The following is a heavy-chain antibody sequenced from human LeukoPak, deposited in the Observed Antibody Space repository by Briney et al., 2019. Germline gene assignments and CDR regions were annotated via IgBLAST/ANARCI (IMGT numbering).Heavy chain of an antibody. D-gene: IGHD3-22*01. CDR1: GYTFTSYD. CDR2: MNPNSGNT. V-gene: IGHV1-8*03. Sequence: ASVKVSCKASGYTFTSYDINWVRQATGQGLEWMGWMNPNSGNTAYAQKFQGRVTITRNTSISTAYMELSSLRSEDTAIYYCAREDYYDSGSSDYCGQGTLVNVSS. J-gene: IGHJ4*02. CDR3: AREDYYDSGSSDY.